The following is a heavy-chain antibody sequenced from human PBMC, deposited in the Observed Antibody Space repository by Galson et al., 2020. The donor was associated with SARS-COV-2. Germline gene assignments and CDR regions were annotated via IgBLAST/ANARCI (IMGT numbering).Heavy chain of an antibody. Sequence: SETLSLTCTVSGGSLSGYYWSWIRQPPGKGLEWIGYIYYIGRTKYHPSLESRVTMSVYTSKNQFSLNLSSVTAADTAVYYCARAPKARGLYGSGLGTAHYDYWGQGQLVTVSS. J-gene: IGHJ4*02. CDR2: IYYIGRT. V-gene: IGHV4-59*01. CDR3: ARAPKARGLYGSGLGTAHYDY. CDR1: GGSLSGYY. D-gene: IGHD3-10*01.